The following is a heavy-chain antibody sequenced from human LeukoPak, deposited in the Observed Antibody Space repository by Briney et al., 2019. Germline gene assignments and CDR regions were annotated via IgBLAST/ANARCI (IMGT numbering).Heavy chain of an antibody. CDR1: GITLSNYG. CDR2: ISDSGGRT. D-gene: IGHD3-22*01. Sequence: PGGSLRLSCAVSGITLSNYGMSWVRQAPGKGLEWVAGISDSGGRTNYADSVRGRFTIPRDNPTNTLYLQMNSLRAEDTAVYFCAKRGVVIRVILVGFHKEAYYFDSWGQGALVTVSS. J-gene: IGHJ4*02. V-gene: IGHV3-23*01. CDR3: AKRGVVIRVILVGFHKEAYYFDS.